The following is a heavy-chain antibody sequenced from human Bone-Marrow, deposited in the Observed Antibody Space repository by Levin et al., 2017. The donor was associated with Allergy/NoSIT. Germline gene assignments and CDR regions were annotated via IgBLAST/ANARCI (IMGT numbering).Heavy chain of an antibody. CDR3: ARDENISGTTLGY. J-gene: IGHJ4*02. CDR1: GFTFSSYW. V-gene: IGHV3-7*04. Sequence: ASVKVSCAASGFTFSSYWMTWVRQAPGKGLEWVANIKQDGSDKNYVDSVKGRFTISRDNTKNSLYLQMNSLRAEDTAVYYCARDENISGTTLGYWGQGTLVTVSS. D-gene: IGHD1-20*01. CDR2: IKQDGSDK.